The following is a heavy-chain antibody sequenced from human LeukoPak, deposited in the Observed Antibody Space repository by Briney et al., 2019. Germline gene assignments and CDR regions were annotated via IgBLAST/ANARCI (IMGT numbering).Heavy chain of an antibody. Sequence: ASVKVSCKASGYTFTSYDINWVRQATGQGLEWMGWMNPNSGNTGYAQKFQGRVTMTRNTSISTAYMELSSLRSEDTAVYCCARGPMVLLWFGEYPGGYWFDPWGQGTLVTVSS. CDR1: GYTFTSYD. D-gene: IGHD3-10*01. V-gene: IGHV1-8*01. CDR2: MNPNSGNT. J-gene: IGHJ5*02. CDR3: ARGPMVLLWFGEYPGGYWFDP.